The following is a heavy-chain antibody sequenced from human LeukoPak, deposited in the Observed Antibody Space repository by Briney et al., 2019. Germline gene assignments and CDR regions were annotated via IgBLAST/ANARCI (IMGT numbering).Heavy chain of an antibody. CDR2: ISWDGGST. V-gene: IGHV3-43D*03. Sequence: GSLRLSCAGCGFTFDDYAMHWVRQAPGEGLEWVSLISWDGGSTYYADSVKGRFSISRDNAKNSLYLQMNSLRAEDAAVYYCARVRYDSGWYDYWGQGALVIVSS. CDR3: ARVRYDSGWYDY. CDR1: GFTFDDYA. D-gene: IGHD6-19*01. J-gene: IGHJ4*02.